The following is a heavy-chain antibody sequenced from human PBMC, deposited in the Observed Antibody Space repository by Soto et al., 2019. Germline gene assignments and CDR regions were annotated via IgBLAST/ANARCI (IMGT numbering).Heavy chain of an antibody. CDR1: GFTFNNYA. V-gene: IGHV3-23*01. CDR2: ISFSGFTT. Sequence: GGSLRLSCAASGFTFNNYAMSWVRQAPGKGLEWVSTISFSGFTTYYADSVKGRFTISRDNAKNSLYLQMNSLRAEDTAVYYCAREGGREYYFDYWGQGALVTVSS. CDR3: AREGGREYYFDY. D-gene: IGHD1-26*01. J-gene: IGHJ4*02.